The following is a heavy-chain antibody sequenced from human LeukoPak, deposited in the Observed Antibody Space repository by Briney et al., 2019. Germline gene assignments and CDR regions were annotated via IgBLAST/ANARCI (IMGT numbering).Heavy chain of an antibody. V-gene: IGHV4-61*02. Sequence: PSXTLSXXCTVSGGSISSGSYYWSWIRQPAGKGLEWIGRIYTSGSTNYNPSLKSRVTISVDTSKNQFSLKLSSVTAADTAVYYCXSQAMVRGVMVDYWGQGTLVTVSS. CDR3: XSQAMVRGVMVDY. D-gene: IGHD3-10*01. CDR2: IYTSGST. J-gene: IGHJ4*02. CDR1: GGSISSGSYY.